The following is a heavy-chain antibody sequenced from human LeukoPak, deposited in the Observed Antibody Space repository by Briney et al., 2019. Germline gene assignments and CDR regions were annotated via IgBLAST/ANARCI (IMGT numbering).Heavy chain of an antibody. J-gene: IGHJ4*02. CDR2: ISGSGGST. V-gene: IGHV3-23*01. CDR3: AKHVVVVFRPLDY. Sequence: GESLKISCAASGFTFSSYAMSWVRQAPGKGLEWVSAISGSGGSTYYADSVKGRFTTSRDNSKNTLYLQMNSLRAEDTAVYYCAKHVVVVFRPLDYWGQGTLVTVSS. D-gene: IGHD2-15*01. CDR1: GFTFSSYA.